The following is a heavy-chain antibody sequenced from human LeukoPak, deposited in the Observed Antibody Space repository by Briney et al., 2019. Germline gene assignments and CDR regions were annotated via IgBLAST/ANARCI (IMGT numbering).Heavy chain of an antibody. CDR1: GASISSNSYY. D-gene: IGHD3-16*01. CDR2: IYFSGST. Sequence: SETLSLTCTVSGASISSNSYYWGWIRQPPGKGLEWIGSIYFSGSTYYNPSLKSRVTISIDTSKNQFSLKLSSVTAADTAVYFCARGGSRSPRDAFDIWGQGTMVTVSS. CDR3: ARGGSRSPRDAFDI. V-gene: IGHV4-39*01. J-gene: IGHJ3*02.